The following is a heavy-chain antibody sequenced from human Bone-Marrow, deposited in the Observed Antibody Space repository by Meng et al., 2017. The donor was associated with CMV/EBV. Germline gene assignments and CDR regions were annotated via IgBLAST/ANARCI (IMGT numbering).Heavy chain of an antibody. V-gene: IGHV1-2*02. J-gene: IGHJ4*02. CDR3: AKRDWSGYYYYFDY. Sequence: ASVKVSCKASGYTFTSYGISWVRQAPGQGLEWMGWINPNSGGTNYAQKFQGRVTMTRDTSISTAYMELSRLRSDDTAVYYCAKRDWSGYYYYFDYWGQGTLVTASS. D-gene: IGHD3-3*01. CDR2: INPNSGGT. CDR1: GYTFTSYG.